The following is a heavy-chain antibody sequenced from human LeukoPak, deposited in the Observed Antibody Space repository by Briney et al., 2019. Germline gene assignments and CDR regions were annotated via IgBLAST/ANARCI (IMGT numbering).Heavy chain of an antibody. CDR3: ARDPTVGPQTGIVGATGWFDP. CDR2: IFYSGST. J-gene: IGHJ5*02. CDR1: SGSISTSNYY. D-gene: IGHD1-26*01. Sequence: SETLSLTCTVSSGSISTSNYYWGWVRQPPGKALEWIGNIFYSGSTYYSPSLKNRVTISVDTSKNQFSLKLSSVTAADTAVYYCARDPTVGPQTGIVGATGWFDPWGQGTLVTVSS. V-gene: IGHV4-39*07.